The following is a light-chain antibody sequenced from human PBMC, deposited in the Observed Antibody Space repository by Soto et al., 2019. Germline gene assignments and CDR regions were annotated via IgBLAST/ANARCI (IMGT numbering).Light chain of an antibody. J-gene: IGLJ3*02. CDR2: EGS. Sequence: QSVLTQPASVSGSPGESITISCIGTKNDIGSYRFVSWYQQHPGEAPKLMISEGSKRPSGTSNRFSGSKSGNTASLRISGLQAEDEADYYCCSYAGSSTWVFGRGTKVTVL. V-gene: IGLV2-23*01. CDR3: CSYAGSSTWV. CDR1: KNDIGSYRF.